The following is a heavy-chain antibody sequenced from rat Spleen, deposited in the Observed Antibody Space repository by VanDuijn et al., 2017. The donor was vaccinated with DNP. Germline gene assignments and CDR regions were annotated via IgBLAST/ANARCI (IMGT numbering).Heavy chain of an antibody. CDR2: ISATGGST. D-gene: IGHD1-2*01. V-gene: IGHV5-46*01. Sequence: EVRLVESGGGLVQPGRSMKVSCAASGFTVSAFPMAWVRQTPTKGLDWVASISATGGSTYYRDSVKGRFTISRDNAKNTQYLQMDSLRSEDTATYYCATHSSSYIFGGWFAYWGQGTLVTVSS. CDR1: GFTVSAFP. J-gene: IGHJ3*01. CDR3: ATHSSSYIFGGWFAY.